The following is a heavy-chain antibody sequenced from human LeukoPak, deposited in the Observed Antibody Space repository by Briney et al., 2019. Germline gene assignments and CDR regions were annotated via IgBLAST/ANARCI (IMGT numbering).Heavy chain of an antibody. Sequence: GASVKVSCKASGYTFTGYYMHWVRQAPGQGLEWMGWTNPNSGGTNYAQKIQGRVTMTRDTSISTAYMELSRLRSDDTAVYYCASCGGCQWDAFDIWGQGTMVTVSS. CDR2: TNPNSGGT. CDR3: ASCGGCQWDAFDI. D-gene: IGHD6-19*01. CDR1: GYTFTGYY. J-gene: IGHJ3*02. V-gene: IGHV1-2*02.